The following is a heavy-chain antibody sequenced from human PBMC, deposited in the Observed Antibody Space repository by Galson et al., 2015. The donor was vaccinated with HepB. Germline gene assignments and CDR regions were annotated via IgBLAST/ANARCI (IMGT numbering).Heavy chain of an antibody. CDR3: ARDCSGGSCYQDGGFDI. D-gene: IGHD2-15*01. Sequence: SLRLSCAASGFTFSNYGIHWVRQAPGKGLEWVAVISYDGSNKYYADSVKGRFTMSRDSSKNTLYLQMTSLRPEDTAVYYCARDCSGGSCYQDGGFDIWGQGTMVTVSS. CDR1: GFTFSNYG. CDR2: ISYDGSNK. V-gene: IGHV3-30*03. J-gene: IGHJ3*02.